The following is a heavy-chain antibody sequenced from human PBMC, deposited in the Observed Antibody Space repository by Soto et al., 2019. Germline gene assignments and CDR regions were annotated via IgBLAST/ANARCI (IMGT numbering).Heavy chain of an antibody. CDR2: ISYDGSDK. J-gene: IGHJ4*02. D-gene: IGHD3-9*01. V-gene: IGHV3-30*18. CDR3: AKGGSGYDILTGLSY. CDR1: GFTFSSNG. Sequence: GGSLRLSCAASGFTFSSNGMHWVRQAPGKGLEWVAGISYDGSDKRYAESVKGQFTISRDNSKNMLFLQINSLRTEDTAVYYCAKGGSGYDILTGLSYWGQGTLVTVSS.